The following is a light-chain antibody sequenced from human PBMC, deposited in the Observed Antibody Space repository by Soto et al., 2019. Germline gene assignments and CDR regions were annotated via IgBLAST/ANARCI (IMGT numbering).Light chain of an antibody. Sequence: QLVLTQSSSASASLGSSVKLTCTLSSGHSSYIIAWHQQQPGKAPRYLMKLEGSGSYNKGSGVPDRFSGSSSGADRYLTISNLQSEDEADYYCDTWDSNPHVVFGVGTKLTVL. CDR1: SGHSSYI. CDR3: DTWDSNPHVV. V-gene: IGLV4-60*03. J-gene: IGLJ2*01. CDR2: LEGSGSY.